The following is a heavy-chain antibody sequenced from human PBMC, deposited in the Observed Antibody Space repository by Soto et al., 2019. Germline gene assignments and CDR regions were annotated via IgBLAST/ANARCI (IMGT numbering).Heavy chain of an antibody. D-gene: IGHD3-3*01. V-gene: IGHV3-15*07. CDR2: IKSKTDGGTT. J-gene: IGHJ4*02. Sequence: EVQLVESGGGLVKPGGSLRLSCAASGFTFSNAWMNWVRQAPGKGLEWVGRIKSKTDGGTTDYAAPVKGRFTISRDDSKNTLYLQMNSLKTEDTAVYYCTTSLLTICGVVTGKRDYWGQGTLVTVSS. CDR1: GFTFSNAW. CDR3: TTSLLTICGVVTGKRDY.